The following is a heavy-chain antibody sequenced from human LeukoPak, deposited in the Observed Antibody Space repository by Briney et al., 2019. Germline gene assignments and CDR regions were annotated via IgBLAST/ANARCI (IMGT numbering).Heavy chain of an antibody. CDR2: IYYTGST. D-gene: IGHD4-17*01. V-gene: IGHV4-39*07. CDR1: GDSISSSSYY. Sequence: PSETLSLTCTVSGDSISSSSYYWGWIRQPPGKGLEWIGSIYYTGSTYYNPSLKSRVTISVDTSKNQFSLKLSSVTAADTAVYYCARDMGSRLAVTTEYYFDYWGQGTLVTVSS. J-gene: IGHJ4*02. CDR3: ARDMGSRLAVTTEYYFDY.